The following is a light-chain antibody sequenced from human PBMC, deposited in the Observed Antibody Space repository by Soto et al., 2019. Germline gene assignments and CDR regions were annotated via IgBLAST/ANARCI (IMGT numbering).Light chain of an antibody. J-gene: IGKJ2*01. CDR3: QQYNSYPHT. Sequence: DIQMTQSPSTLSASVGDRVTVACRASQSINNWLAWYQQKPGKAPKLLIHKASTLESGVPSRFSGGGSGTEFTLTISSLQPDDFATYYCQQYNSYPHTFGQGTKLEIK. V-gene: IGKV1-5*03. CDR2: KAS. CDR1: QSINNW.